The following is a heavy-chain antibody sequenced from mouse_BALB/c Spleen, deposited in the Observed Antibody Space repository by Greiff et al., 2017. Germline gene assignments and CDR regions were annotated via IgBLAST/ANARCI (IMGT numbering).Heavy chain of an antibody. D-gene: IGHD2-1*01. CDR2: INPSTGYT. V-gene: IGHV1-7*01. Sequence: VKVVESGAELAKPGASVKMSCKASGYTFTSYWMHWVKQRPGQGLEWIGYINPSTGYTEYNQKFKDKATLTADKSSSTAYMQLSSLTSEDSAVYYCADLPGAYWGQGTLVTVSA. CDR3: ADLPGAY. CDR1: GYTFTSYW. J-gene: IGHJ3*01.